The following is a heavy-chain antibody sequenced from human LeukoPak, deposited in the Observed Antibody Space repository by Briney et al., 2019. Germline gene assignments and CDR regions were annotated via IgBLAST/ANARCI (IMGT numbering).Heavy chain of an antibody. V-gene: IGHV3-21*01. CDR1: GFTFSSYS. D-gene: IGHD6-13*01. J-gene: IGHJ6*03. CDR2: ITSSGRYI. CDR3: AKTSSRGYSSSWYPTEYYYYYYMDV. Sequence: GGSLRLSCAASGFTFSSYSMNWVRQAPGKGLEWVSSITSSGRYIYYADSVKGRFTISRDNAKNSLYLQMNSLRAEDTAVYYCAKTSSRGYSSSWYPTEYYYYYYMDVWGKGTTVTISS.